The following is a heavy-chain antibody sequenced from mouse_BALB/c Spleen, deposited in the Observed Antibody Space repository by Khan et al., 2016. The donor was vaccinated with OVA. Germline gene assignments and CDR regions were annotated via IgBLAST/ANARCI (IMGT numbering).Heavy chain of an antibody. J-gene: IGHJ4*01. D-gene: IGHD2-3*01. CDR3: ARDGSRYNYAMDY. CDR2: ISYSGST. V-gene: IGHV3-2*02. CDR1: GYSITSDYA. Sequence: VELVESGPGLVKPSQPLSLTCTVTGYSITSDYAWNWIRQFPGNKLEWMGYISYSGSTNYNPSLKSRLSITRDKSKNQCFLQLNSVTTEDTATYYCARDGSRYNYAMDYWGQGTSVTVSS.